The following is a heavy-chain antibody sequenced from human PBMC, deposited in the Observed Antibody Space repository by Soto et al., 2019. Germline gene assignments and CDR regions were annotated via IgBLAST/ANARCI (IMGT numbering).Heavy chain of an antibody. CDR2: ISSSGSTI. CDR3: AGDPIFGVATGSHFDY. D-gene: IGHD3-3*01. Sequence: GGSLRLSCAASGFTFSDYYMSWIRQAPGKGLEWVSYISSSGSTIYYADSVKGRFTISRDNAKNSLYLQMNSLRAEDTAVYYCAGDPIFGVATGSHFDYWGQGTLVTVSS. V-gene: IGHV3-11*01. CDR1: GFTFSDYY. J-gene: IGHJ4*02.